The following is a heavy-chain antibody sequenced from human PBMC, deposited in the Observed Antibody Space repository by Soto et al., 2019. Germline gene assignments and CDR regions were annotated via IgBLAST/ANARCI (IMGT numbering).Heavy chain of an antibody. D-gene: IGHD6-13*01. Sequence: LRLSCAASGFTFSSYWMSWVRQAPGKGLEWVANIKQDGSEKYYVDSVKGRFTISRDNAKNSLYLQMNSLRAEDTAVYYCAREGDSSSWVYYYGMDVWGQGTTVTVSS. CDR2: IKQDGSEK. CDR1: GFTFSSYW. CDR3: AREGDSSSWVYYYGMDV. J-gene: IGHJ6*02. V-gene: IGHV3-7*03.